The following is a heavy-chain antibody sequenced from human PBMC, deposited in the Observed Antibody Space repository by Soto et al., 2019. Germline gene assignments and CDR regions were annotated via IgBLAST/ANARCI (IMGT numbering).Heavy chain of an antibody. CDR3: ARSDTRYYGIDY. CDR2: TRNKANSYTT. Sequence: EVQLVESGGGLVQPGGSLRLSCAVFGFTFSDHYMDWVRQAPGKGLEWVGRTRNKANSYTTEYAASVKGRFTISRDDSKNSLYLQMNSLKTEDTAVYHCARSDTRYYGIDYWGQGTLVTVSS. D-gene: IGHD3-10*01. V-gene: IGHV3-72*01. CDR1: GFTFSDHY. J-gene: IGHJ4*02.